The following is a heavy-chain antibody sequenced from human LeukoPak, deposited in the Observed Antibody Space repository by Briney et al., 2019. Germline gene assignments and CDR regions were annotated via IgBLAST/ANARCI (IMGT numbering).Heavy chain of an antibody. J-gene: IGHJ4*02. CDR2: ISGSGGST. CDR1: GFTFSSYA. D-gene: IGHD3-10*01. V-gene: IGHV3-23*01. CDR3: AKVSLWYYGSGSYYRDY. Sequence: PGGSLRLSCAASGFTFSSYAMSWVRQAPGKGLEWVSAISGSGGSTYYADSVKGRFTISRDNSKNTLYLQMNSLRAEDTAVYYCAKVSLWYYGSGSYYRDYWGQGTLVTVSS.